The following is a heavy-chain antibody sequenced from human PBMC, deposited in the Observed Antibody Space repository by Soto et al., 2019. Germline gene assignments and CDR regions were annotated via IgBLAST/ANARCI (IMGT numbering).Heavy chain of an antibody. CDR1: GGTFSSYD. D-gene: IGHD1-26*01. CDR3: ARGRGSVGATYFDY. Sequence: QVQLVQSGAEVKKPGSSVKVSCKASGGTFSSYDISWVRQAPGLGLEWMGGIIPIFGTANYAQKFQGRVTITADDYTSTAYMELSSLRSEDTAVYYCARGRGSVGATYFDYWGQGTLVTVSS. V-gene: IGHV1-69*01. J-gene: IGHJ4*02. CDR2: IIPIFGTA.